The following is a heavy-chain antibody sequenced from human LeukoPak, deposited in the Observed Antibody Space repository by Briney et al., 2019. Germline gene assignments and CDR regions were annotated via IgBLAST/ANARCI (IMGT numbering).Heavy chain of an antibody. CDR2: IGGSGDKT. J-gene: IGHJ4*02. CDR3: VRRGDASSGWGDHDY. V-gene: IGHV3-23*01. CDR1: GSTFNRNA. D-gene: IGHD6-19*01. Sequence: GGSLRLSCAASGSTFNRNAISWVRQAPGKGLEWVSTIGGSGDKTFYADSVKGRFTISRDNSKNMLHLQMSSLTGEDTALYYCVRRGDASSGWGDHDYWGQGALVTVSS.